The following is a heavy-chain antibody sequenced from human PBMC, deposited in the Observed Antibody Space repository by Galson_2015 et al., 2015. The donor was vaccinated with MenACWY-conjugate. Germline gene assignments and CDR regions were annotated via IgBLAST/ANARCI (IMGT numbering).Heavy chain of an antibody. D-gene: IGHD4-17*01. J-gene: IGHJ3*02. CDR1: GFTFNNAW. CDR2: IRSKTVGETT. Sequence: SLRLSCAASGFTFNNAWMGWVRQAPGKGPEWVGRIRSKTVGETTDYAGPVKGRFTISRDDSINTVYLQVNSLKTEDAAVYYCTTVRVPAVTGAFDIWGQGTTVTVSS. CDR3: TTVRVPAVTGAFDI. V-gene: IGHV3-15*01.